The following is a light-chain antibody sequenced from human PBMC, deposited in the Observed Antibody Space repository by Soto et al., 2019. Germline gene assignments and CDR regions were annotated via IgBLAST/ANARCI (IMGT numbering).Light chain of an antibody. CDR3: HQYNNWPPWT. CDR2: GAS. CDR1: RGISSI. V-gene: IGKV3-15*01. J-gene: IGKJ1*01. Sequence: EIVMTQSRGTLSVSPGERATLSCRASRGISSILAWYQQKPGQALRLLIYGASTRATGIPARFSGSGSGTEFTLTISSLQSEDFAVYYCHQYNNWPPWTFGQGTKVDIK.